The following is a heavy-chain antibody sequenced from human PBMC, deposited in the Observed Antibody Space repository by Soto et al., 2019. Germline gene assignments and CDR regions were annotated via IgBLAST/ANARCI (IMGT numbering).Heavy chain of an antibody. CDR1: GFTFSSYE. V-gene: IGHV3-48*03. CDR3: ARDLHSYLYGMDV. J-gene: IGHJ6*02. Sequence: GGSLRLSCAASGFTFSSYEMNWVRQAPGKGLEWVPYISSSGSTIYYADSVKGRFTISRDNAKNSLYLQMNSLRAEDTAVYYCARDLHSYLYGMDVWGQGTTVTVSS. CDR2: ISSSGSTI. D-gene: IGHD5-18*01.